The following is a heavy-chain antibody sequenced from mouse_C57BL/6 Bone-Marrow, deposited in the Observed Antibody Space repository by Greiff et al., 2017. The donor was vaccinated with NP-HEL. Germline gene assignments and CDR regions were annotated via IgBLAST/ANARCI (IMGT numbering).Heavy chain of an antibody. Sequence: QVQLKQPGAELVRPGSSVKLSCKASGYTFTSYWMHWVKQRPIQGLEWIGNIDPSDSETHYNQKFKDKATLTVDKSSSTAYMQLSSLTSEDSAVYYCARSRIYYDFFWFAYWGQGTLVTVSA. D-gene: IGHD2-4*01. CDR2: IDPSDSET. J-gene: IGHJ3*01. V-gene: IGHV1-52*01. CDR1: GYTFTSYW. CDR3: ARSRIYYDFFWFAY.